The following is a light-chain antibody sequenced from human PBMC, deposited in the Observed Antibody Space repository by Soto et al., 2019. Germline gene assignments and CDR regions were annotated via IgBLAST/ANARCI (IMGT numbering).Light chain of an antibody. J-gene: IGKJ1*01. V-gene: IGKV1-39*01. CDR2: GAS. Sequence: DIQMTQSPSSLSASVGDRVTITCRASQSIATYLHWYQQRPGQAPNLLIYGASNLQSGVPSRFSGSGSVTYFTLTIHSLQPEDFATYSCHQTYDTPLTFGQGTTVEMK. CDR1: QSIATY. CDR3: HQTYDTPLT.